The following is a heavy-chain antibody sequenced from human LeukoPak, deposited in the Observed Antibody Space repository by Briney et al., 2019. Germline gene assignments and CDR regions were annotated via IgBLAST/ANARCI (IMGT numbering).Heavy chain of an antibody. CDR3: ARGDCSGGSCYIDY. D-gene: IGHD2-15*01. V-gene: IGHV3-9*01. J-gene: IGHJ4*02. CDR1: GFTFDDYA. Sequence: GRSLRLSCAASGFTFDDYAMHWVRQAPGKGLEWVSGISWNSGSIGYADSVKGRFTISRDNAKNSLYLQMNSLRAEDTAVYYCARGDCSGGSCYIDYWGQGTLVTVSS. CDR2: ISWNSGSI.